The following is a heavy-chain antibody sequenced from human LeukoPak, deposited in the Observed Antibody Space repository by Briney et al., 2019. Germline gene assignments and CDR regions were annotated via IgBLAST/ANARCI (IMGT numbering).Heavy chain of an antibody. CDR1: GFTFSSYG. J-gene: IGHJ3*02. V-gene: IGHV3-30*03. Sequence: GGSLRLSCAASGFTFSSYGMHWVRQAPGKGLEWVAVISYDGSNKYYADSVKGRFTISRDNSKNTLYLQMNSLRAEDTAVYYCARSGGVALFDIWGQGTMVTVSS. D-gene: IGHD3-3*01. CDR2: ISYDGSNK. CDR3: ARSGGVALFDI.